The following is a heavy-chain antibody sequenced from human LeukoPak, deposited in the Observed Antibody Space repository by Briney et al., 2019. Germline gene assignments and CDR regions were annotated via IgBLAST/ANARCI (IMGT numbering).Heavy chain of an antibody. D-gene: IGHD3-22*01. V-gene: IGHV4-61*01. CDR3: ARHGRTYYDSSGFYLEEDWFDP. J-gene: IGHJ5*02. CDR1: GGSVSSENFY. Sequence: SETLSLTCTVSGGSVSSENFYWSWIRQPPGKGLEWIGYIYYSGSTNYSPSLKTRVTISVDTSRNQFSLKLNSVTAADTAVYYCARHGRTYYDSSGFYLEEDWFDPWGQGTLVTVSS. CDR2: IYYSGST.